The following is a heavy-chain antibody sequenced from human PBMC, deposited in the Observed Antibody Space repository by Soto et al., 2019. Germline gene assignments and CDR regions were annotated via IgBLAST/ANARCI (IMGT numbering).Heavy chain of an antibody. D-gene: IGHD3-22*01. Sequence: ASVKVSCKASGYTFTGYYMHWVRQAPGQGLEWMGWINPNSGGTNYAQKFQGRVTMTRDTSISTAYMELSRLRSDDTAVYYCASEYYYDSSGYEEYFQRWGQGTLVTVSS. CDR2: INPNSGGT. V-gene: IGHV1-2*02. CDR3: ASEYYYDSSGYEEYFQR. J-gene: IGHJ1*01. CDR1: GYTFTGYY.